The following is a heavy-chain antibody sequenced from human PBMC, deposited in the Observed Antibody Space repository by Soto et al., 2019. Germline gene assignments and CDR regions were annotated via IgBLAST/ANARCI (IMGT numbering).Heavy chain of an antibody. J-gene: IGHJ1*01. Sequence: QVQLQQWGAGLLKPSETLSLTCAVYGGSFSGYYWSWIRQPPGKGLEWIGEINHSGSTNYNPSLKSRVTISVDPSRNKFSRKLGSLPAAATAVYYCARGGEGYCGGGSCSRHAEYSQHWGRGTLVTVSS. CDR2: INHSGST. CDR1: GGSFSGYY. V-gene: IGHV4-34*01. CDR3: ARGGEGYCGGGSCSRHAEYSQH. D-gene: IGHD2-15*01.